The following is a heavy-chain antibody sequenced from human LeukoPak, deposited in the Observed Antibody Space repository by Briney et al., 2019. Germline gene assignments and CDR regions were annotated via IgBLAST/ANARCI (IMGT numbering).Heavy chain of an antibody. V-gene: IGHV3-48*03. CDR3: ARDLYTAISGGAFDI. CDR2: ITSSGRTM. J-gene: IGHJ3*02. D-gene: IGHD5-18*01. CDR1: GFIFSSYE. Sequence: GGSLRLSCAASGFIFSSYEMNWVRQAPGKGLEWISYITSSGRTMYYADSVKGRLTISRDNAKNSLCLQMNSLRAEDTAVYYCARDLYTAISGGAFDIWGQGTMVTVSS.